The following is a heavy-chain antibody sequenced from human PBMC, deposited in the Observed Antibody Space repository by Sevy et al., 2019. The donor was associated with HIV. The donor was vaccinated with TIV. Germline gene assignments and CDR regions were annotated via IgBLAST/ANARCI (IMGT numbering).Heavy chain of an antibody. CDR3: ARGMILEGSWCGMDV. D-gene: IGHD3-3*01. Sequence: GGSLRLSCAVSGFTVSSNYMTWVRQAPGKGLEWVSVIFSGGSTYYADSVKGRFTISRDNSRNTLSLQMNSLRAEDTALYYCARGMILEGSWCGMDVWGQGTTVTVSS. CDR2: IFSGGST. J-gene: IGHJ6*02. V-gene: IGHV3-53*01. CDR1: GFTVSSNY.